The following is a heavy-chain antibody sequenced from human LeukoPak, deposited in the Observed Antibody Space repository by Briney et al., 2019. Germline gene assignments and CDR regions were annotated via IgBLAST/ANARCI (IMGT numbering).Heavy chain of an antibody. D-gene: IGHD3-22*01. V-gene: IGHV4-59*01. CDR1: GGSINTYY. CDR3: ARYYDSSGYWSTPHFDC. J-gene: IGHJ4*02. CDR2: IYSSGST. Sequence: SEALSLTCKVSGGSINTYYWSWIRQPPGKGLEWIGYIYSSGSTNYNPSLMSRVTISVDTSNIQVSLKLSSVTAADTAVYYCARYYDSSGYWSTPHFDCWGQGTLVTVSS.